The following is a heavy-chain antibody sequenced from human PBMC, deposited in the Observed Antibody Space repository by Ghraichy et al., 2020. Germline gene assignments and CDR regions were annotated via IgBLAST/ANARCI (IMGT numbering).Heavy chain of an antibody. V-gene: IGHV3-48*03. Sequence: GGSLRLSCAASGFTFSSYEMNWVRQAPGKGLEWVSYISSSGSTIYYADSVKGRFTISRDNAKNSLYLQMNSLRAEDTAVYYCARGGGYYDFWSGPDYWGQGTLVTVSS. CDR2: ISSSGSTI. CDR1: GFTFSSYE. J-gene: IGHJ4*02. CDR3: ARGGGYYDFWSGPDY. D-gene: IGHD3-3*01.